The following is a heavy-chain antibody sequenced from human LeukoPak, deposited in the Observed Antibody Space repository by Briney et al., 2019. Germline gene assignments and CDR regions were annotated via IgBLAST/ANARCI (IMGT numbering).Heavy chain of an antibody. CDR2: ISDNGNT. J-gene: IGHJ4*02. V-gene: IGHV4-59*01. D-gene: IGHD3-16*01. Sequence: PSETLSLTCTVSGGSINNYYWSWIRQPPGKGLEWIGYISDNGNTNYSPSLKSRVTISVDTSKSQFSLNLTSVTAVDTAVYYCARLGGFTYKDWGQGTLVTVSS. CDR3: ARLGGFTYKD. CDR1: GGSINNYY.